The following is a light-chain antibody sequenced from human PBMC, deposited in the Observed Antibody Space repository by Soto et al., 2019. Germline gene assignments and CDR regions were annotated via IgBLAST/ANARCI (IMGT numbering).Light chain of an antibody. Sequence: DIQMAQSPSTLSASVGERVTITCRASQSISSWLAWYQQKPGKAPKLLIYKASSLESGVPSRFSGSGSGTEFTLTISSLQPDDFATYYCQQYNSYPWTFGKGTKVDIK. CDR1: QSISSW. V-gene: IGKV1-5*03. J-gene: IGKJ1*01. CDR3: QQYNSYPWT. CDR2: KAS.